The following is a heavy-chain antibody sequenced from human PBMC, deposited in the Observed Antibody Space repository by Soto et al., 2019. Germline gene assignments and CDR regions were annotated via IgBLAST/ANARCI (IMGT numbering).Heavy chain of an antibody. CDR2: MNPNSGNT. Sequence: ASVKVSCKASGYTFTSYDINWVRQATGQGLEWMGWMNPNSGNTGYAQKFQGRVTMTRNTSISTAYMELSSLRSEDTAVYYCARNSELRYFDWLQSRSYYYYGMDVWGQGTTVTVSS. CDR1: GYTFTSYD. CDR3: ARNSELRYFDWLQSRSYYYYGMDV. D-gene: IGHD3-9*01. J-gene: IGHJ6*02. V-gene: IGHV1-8*01.